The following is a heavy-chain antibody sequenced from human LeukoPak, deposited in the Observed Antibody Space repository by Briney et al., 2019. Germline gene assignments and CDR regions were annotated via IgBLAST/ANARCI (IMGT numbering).Heavy chain of an antibody. D-gene: IGHD5-24*01. CDR2: IYYSGSS. J-gene: IGHJ4*02. Sequence: PSETLSLTCTVSGGSINNGGYYWSWIRQHPGKGLEWIGYIYYSGSSYYNPSLRSRVTISVDTSKNHFSLRLSSVTAADTAVYYCARNRDGYNSFDYWGQGTLVTVSS. V-gene: IGHV4-31*03. CDR3: ARNRDGYNSFDY. CDR1: GGSINNGGYY.